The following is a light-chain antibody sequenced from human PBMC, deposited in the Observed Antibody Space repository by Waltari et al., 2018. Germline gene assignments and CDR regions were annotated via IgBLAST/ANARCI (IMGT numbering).Light chain of an antibody. CDR3: QLYGSSPIT. V-gene: IGKV3-20*01. CDR1: QSLSSYF. J-gene: IGKJ5*01. Sequence: EIVLTQSPDTLSLSPGEGATLSCRASQSLSSYFLAWYQHKPGQGPRLLIYAASSRATGIPGRFSGGKSGTDFILTISRLEPEDFAVYYCQLYGSSPITFGQGTRLEIK. CDR2: AAS.